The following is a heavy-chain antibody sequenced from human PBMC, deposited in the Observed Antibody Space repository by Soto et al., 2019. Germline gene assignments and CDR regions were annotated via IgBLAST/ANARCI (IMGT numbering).Heavy chain of an antibody. J-gene: IGHJ2*01. CDR2: INDRGSI. D-gene: IGHD3-9*01. Sequence: QVQLQQWGAGPLRPLETLSLTCGVSGGSFSGYYWAWIRQSPGKGLEWIGEINDRGSINYNPSLKSRVSISVDTSKNHYAPHLRSVTAADTAVYYCSRESHDLLTGPPWVWYFDLWGRGTLVTLSS. CDR1: GGSFSGYY. V-gene: IGHV4-34*01. CDR3: SRESHDLLTGPPWVWYFDL.